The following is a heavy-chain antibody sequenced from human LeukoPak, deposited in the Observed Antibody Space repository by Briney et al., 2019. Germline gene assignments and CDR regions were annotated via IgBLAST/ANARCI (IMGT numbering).Heavy chain of an antibody. CDR2: ISKDGSDK. D-gene: IGHD1-7*01. CDR3: ARDYWWNYDY. V-gene: IGHV3-30-3*01. CDR1: GFTFSSYA. Sequence: GGSLRLSCAASGFTFSSYAMHWVRQAPGKGLEWVAVISKDGSDKYYPGSVRGRFTISRDNSKNTIYLQMDSLRAEDTAIYYCARDYWWNYDYWGQGTLVTVSS. J-gene: IGHJ4*02.